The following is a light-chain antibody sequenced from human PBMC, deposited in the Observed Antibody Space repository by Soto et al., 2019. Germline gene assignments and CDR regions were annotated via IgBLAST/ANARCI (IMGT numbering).Light chain of an antibody. Sequence: QSALTQPASVSASPGQSITISCTGTSTDIGAYKFVSWYQQHPGKAPKLMIYDVTSRPSGVSNRFSGSKSGNTASLIISGLQSEDEGDYYCISYTGFDTYVFGTGTKVPVL. CDR3: ISYTGFDTYV. CDR2: DVT. CDR1: STDIGAYKF. J-gene: IGLJ1*01. V-gene: IGLV2-14*03.